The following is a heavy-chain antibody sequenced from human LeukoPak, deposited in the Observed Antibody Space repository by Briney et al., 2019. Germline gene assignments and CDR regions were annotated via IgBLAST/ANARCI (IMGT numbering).Heavy chain of an antibody. CDR3: ARRPLSYDILSGYYITSSYCDY. CDR2: IDYRGSS. CDR1: GGSISSSSYY. Sequence: SETLSLTCTVSGGSISSSSYYWGWIRQPPGKGLEWIGSIDYRGSSFYNPSLKSRVTISVDTSKNHSSLKLTSVTAADTAVYYCARRPLSYDILSGYYITSSYCDYWGQGTLVTVSS. D-gene: IGHD3-9*01. J-gene: IGHJ4*02. V-gene: IGHV4-39*02.